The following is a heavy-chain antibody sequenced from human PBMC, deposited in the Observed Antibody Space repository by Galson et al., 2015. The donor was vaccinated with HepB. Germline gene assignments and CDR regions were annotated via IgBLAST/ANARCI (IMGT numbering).Heavy chain of an antibody. V-gene: IGHV1-69*01. CDR1: GGTFSSYA. Sequence: SCKASGGTFSSYAISWVRQAPGQGLEWMGGIIPIFGTANYAQKFQGRVTITADESTSTAYMELSSLRSEDTAVYYCARDGGYDILTGYVGYGMDVWGQGTTVTVSS. CDR3: ARDGGYDILTGYVGYGMDV. J-gene: IGHJ6*02. D-gene: IGHD3-9*01. CDR2: IIPIFGTA.